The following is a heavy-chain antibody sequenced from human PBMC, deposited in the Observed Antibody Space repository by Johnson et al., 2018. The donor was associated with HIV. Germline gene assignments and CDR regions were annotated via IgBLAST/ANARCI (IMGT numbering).Heavy chain of an antibody. J-gene: IGHJ3*02. CDR3: AREEGTDILTRGDAFDI. V-gene: IGHV3-48*04. Sequence: VQLVESGGGLVQPGGSLRLSCAASGFTFSSSWMSWVRQGPGKGLEWVSGISWNSDTLVYADSVKGRITISRDNAKNSLYLQMNSLRAEDTAVYYCAREEGTDILTRGDAFDIWGQGTMVTVSS. D-gene: IGHD3-9*01. CDR2: ISWNSDTL. CDR1: GFTFSSSW.